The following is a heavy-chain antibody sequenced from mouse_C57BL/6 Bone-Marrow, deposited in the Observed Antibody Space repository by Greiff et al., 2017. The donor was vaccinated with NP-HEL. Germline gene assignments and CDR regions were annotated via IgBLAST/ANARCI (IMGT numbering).Heavy chain of an antibody. CDR2: IDPEDGET. J-gene: IGHJ4*01. CDR3: GTTGTEDYYAMDY. Sequence: VQLQQSGAELVKPGASVKLSCTASGFNIKDYYMHWVKQRTEQGLEWIGRIDPEDGETKYAPKFQAKATITADTSSNTAYLQLSSLTSEDTAVYYCGTTGTEDYYAMDYWGQGTSVTVSS. V-gene: IGHV14-2*01. CDR1: GFNIKDYY. D-gene: IGHD4-1*02.